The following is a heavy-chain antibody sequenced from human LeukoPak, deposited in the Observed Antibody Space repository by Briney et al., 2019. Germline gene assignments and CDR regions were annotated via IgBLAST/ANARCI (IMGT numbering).Heavy chain of an antibody. CDR3: VRPGIVGATAFDY. CDR1: GGSIISSSFY. CDR2: FYYTGST. V-gene: IGHV4-39*01. D-gene: IGHD1-26*01. J-gene: IGHJ4*02. Sequence: SETLSLTCTVSGGSIISSSFYWGWIRQPPGKGLEWIGSFYYTGSTYYNPSLKSRVTISVDTSKNQFSLRLSSVTSADTAFYYCVRPGIVGATAFDYWGQGTLVTVSS.